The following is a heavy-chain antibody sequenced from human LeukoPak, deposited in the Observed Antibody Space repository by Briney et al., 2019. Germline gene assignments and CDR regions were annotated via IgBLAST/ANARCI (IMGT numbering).Heavy chain of an antibody. J-gene: IGHJ6*02. Sequence: GASVRVSCKASGYSFTNYGITWVRQAPGQGREWMGWISAYNDNTNYAQKLQGRVTMTTDASTSTAYMELWSLRSDDTAVYYCARVSPRGYDYSGAGYYGMDVWGQGTTVTVSS. CDR2: ISAYNDNT. CDR3: ARVSPRGYDYSGAGYYGMDV. V-gene: IGHV1-18*01. D-gene: IGHD5-18*01. CDR1: GYSFTNYG.